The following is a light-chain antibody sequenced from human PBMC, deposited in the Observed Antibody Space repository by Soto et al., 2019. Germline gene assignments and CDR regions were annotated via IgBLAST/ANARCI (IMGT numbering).Light chain of an antibody. CDR1: QSVSSN. Sequence: EIVMTQSPATLSVSPGERATLSCRASQSVSSNLAWYQQKPGHAPRLLIYGASTRATGIPARFSGSGSGTEFTLTISSLQSEYFAVYYCQQYHNWLSFGQGTKVEIK. J-gene: IGKJ1*01. CDR2: GAS. CDR3: QQYHNWLS. V-gene: IGKV3-15*01.